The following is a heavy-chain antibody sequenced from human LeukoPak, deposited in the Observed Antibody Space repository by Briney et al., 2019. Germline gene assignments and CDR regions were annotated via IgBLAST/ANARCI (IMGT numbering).Heavy chain of an antibody. CDR3: ARDRRSGNIDY. V-gene: IGHV1-18*01. CDR2: ISAYNGNT. CDR1: GGTFSSYA. Sequence: ASVKVSCKAAGGTFSSYAISWVRQAPGQGLEWMGWISAYNGNTNYAQKLQGRVTMTTDTSTSTAYMELRSLRSDDTAVYYCARDRRSGNIDYWGQGTLVTVSS. D-gene: IGHD1-1*01. J-gene: IGHJ4*02.